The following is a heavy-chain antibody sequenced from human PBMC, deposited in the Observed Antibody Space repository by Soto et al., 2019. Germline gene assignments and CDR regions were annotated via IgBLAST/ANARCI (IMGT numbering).Heavy chain of an antibody. D-gene: IGHD5-12*01. V-gene: IGHV3-7*01. CDR3: APLGATIEEGFDY. J-gene: IGHJ4*02. CDR2: INQVGSER. CDR1: GFTFSRYW. Sequence: EAQLVESGGGLAQPGGSLRLSCAASGFTFSRYWMSWVRQAPGKGLECVANINQVGSERDYVDSVKGRFTISRDNAKMSLYLQRNSLRAEDSAMYYCAPLGATIEEGFDYWGQGTLVTVSS.